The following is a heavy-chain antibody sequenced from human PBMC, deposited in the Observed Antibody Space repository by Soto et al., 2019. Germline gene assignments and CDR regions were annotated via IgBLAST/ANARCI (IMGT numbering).Heavy chain of an antibody. D-gene: IGHD4-17*01. Sequence: GGSLRLSCAAAGFTLSSYAMSWVRQAPGKGLEWVSTFSGTGGYTYYADSVKGRFTISRDDSKNTLFLHMNSLRAADTAVYYCARGQRALITYGPFDPWGQGTLVTVSS. J-gene: IGHJ5*02. CDR3: ARGQRALITYGPFDP. CDR1: GFTLSSYA. CDR2: FSGTGGYT. V-gene: IGHV3-23*01.